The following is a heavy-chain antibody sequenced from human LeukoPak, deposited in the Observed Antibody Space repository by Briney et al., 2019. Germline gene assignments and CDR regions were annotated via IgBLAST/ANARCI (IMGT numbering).Heavy chain of an antibody. Sequence: ASVKVSCKASGYTFTNYAMNWVRQAPGQGLEWMGWIHPSTGNPTYAQGFTGRFVFSLDTSASTTYLQIRSLKAEDTAVYYCARAFQSLGGLSLPDFWGQGTLVTVSS. D-gene: IGHD3-16*02. CDR2: IHPSTGNP. J-gene: IGHJ4*02. V-gene: IGHV7-4-1*02. CDR3: ARAFQSLGGLSLPDF. CDR1: GYTFTNYA.